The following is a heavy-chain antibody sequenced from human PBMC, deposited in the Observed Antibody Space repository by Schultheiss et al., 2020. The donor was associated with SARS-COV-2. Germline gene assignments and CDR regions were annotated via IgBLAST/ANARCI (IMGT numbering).Heavy chain of an antibody. J-gene: IGHJ5*02. CDR2: IYYSGST. CDR1: GGSISSSSYY. V-gene: IGHV4-39*01. CDR3: ARDIVVVPAAMTVGWFDP. Sequence: SETLSLTCTVSGGSISSSSYYWGWIRQPPGKGLEWIGSIYYSGSTYYNPSLKSRVTISVDTSKNQFSLKLSSVTAADTAVYYCARDIVVVPAAMTVGWFDPWGQGTLVTVSS. D-gene: IGHD2-2*01.